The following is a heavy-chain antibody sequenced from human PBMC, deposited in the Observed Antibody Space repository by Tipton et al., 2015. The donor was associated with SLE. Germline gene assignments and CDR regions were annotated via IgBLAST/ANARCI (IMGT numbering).Heavy chain of an antibody. CDR1: GFTFSDYY. V-gene: IGHV4-38-2*01. CDR2: IFYSGSFSGGST. J-gene: IGHJ3*02. Sequence: LRLSCAASGFTFSDYYMSWIRQPPGKGLEWTGSIFYSGSFSGGSTYYNPSLKSRVTISVDTSKNQFSLKLSSVTAADTAVYYCARGPWSGTSTAFDIWGQGTMVTVSS. CDR3: ARGPWSGTSTAFDI. D-gene: IGHD1-26*01.